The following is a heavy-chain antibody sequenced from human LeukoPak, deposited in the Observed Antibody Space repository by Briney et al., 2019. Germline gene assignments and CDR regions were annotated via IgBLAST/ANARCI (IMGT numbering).Heavy chain of an antibody. CDR3: ALGYCSGGSCKRSFDY. V-gene: IGHV4-59*02. J-gene: IGHJ4*02. CDR1: GGSVSSNY. Sequence: PSETLSLTCSVSGGSVSSNYWAWLRQPPGKGPEWIGYIYHSGYAKYNPSFKSRVTMSVDTSKSQFSLKLSSVTAADTAVYYCALGYCSGGSCKRSFDYWGQGTLVTVSS. D-gene: IGHD2-15*01. CDR2: IYHSGYA.